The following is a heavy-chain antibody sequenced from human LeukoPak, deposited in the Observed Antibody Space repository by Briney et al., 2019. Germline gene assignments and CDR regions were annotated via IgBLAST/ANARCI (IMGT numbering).Heavy chain of an antibody. J-gene: IGHJ4*02. V-gene: IGHV3-7*01. CDR3: AKDGYSGYDPRGVDY. D-gene: IGHD5-12*01. CDR1: GFTFSSDW. Sequence: GGSLRLSCAASGFTFSSDWMIRVRQPPGKGLEWVANIKPDEGEKYYVDSVKGRFTVSRDNAKNSLYLQMKSPRAEDTAVYYCAKDGYSGYDPRGVDYWGQGTLVTVSS. CDR2: IKPDEGEK.